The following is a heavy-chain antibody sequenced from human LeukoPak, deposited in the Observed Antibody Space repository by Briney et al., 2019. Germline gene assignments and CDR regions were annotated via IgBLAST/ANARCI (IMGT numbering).Heavy chain of an antibody. J-gene: IGHJ4*02. CDR3: ARDSRRYYYDSSDRPAGDY. Sequence: GASVKVSCKASGYTFTSYGISWVRQAPGQGLEWWGWISAYNGNTNYAQKLQGRVTMTTDTSTSTAYMELRSLRSDDTAVYYCARDSRRYYYDSSDRPAGDYWGQGTLVTVSS. CDR1: GYTFTSYG. CDR2: ISAYNGNT. D-gene: IGHD3-22*01. V-gene: IGHV1-18*01.